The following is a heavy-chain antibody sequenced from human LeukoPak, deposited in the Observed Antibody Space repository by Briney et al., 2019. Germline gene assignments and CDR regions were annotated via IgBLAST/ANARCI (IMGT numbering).Heavy chain of an antibody. Sequence: SETLSLTCAVSGGSISSSNWWSWVRQPPGKGLEWIGEIYHSGSTNYNPSLKSRVTISVDTSKNQFSLKLSSVTAADTAVYYCARDLVGSTSYGMDVWGQGTTVTVSS. CDR3: ARDLVGSTSYGMDV. CDR2: IYHSGST. J-gene: IGHJ6*02. CDR1: GGSISSSNW. D-gene: IGHD2-2*01. V-gene: IGHV4-4*02.